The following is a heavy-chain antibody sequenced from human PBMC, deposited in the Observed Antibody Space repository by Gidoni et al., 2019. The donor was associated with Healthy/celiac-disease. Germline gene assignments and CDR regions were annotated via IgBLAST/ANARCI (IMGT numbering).Heavy chain of an antibody. CDR2: SSSSSSTI. V-gene: IGHV3-48*02. CDR1: GFTFGSYS. J-gene: IGHJ4*02. D-gene: IGHD2-15*01. Sequence: EVQLVESGGGLVQPGGALSLTCAASGFTFGSYSMNWVRQAPGKGLAWVSYSSSSSSTIYYADSVKGRFTISRDNAKNSLYLQMNSLRDEDTAVYYCARVYCSGGSCYYDYWGQGTLVTVSS. CDR3: ARVYCSGGSCYYDY.